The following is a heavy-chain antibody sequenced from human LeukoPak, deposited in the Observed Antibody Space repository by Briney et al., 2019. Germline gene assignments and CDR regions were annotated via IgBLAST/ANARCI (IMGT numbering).Heavy chain of an antibody. CDR2: IRQDGGET. Sequence: PGGSLRLSCEASGLTFSRDWMGWVRQAPGKGLEWVANIRQDGGETYYGDSVKGRFTISRDNSKNTLYLQMNSLRAEDTAVYYCARDRLQWVPTPPGSFDIWGQGTMVTVSS. J-gene: IGHJ3*02. D-gene: IGHD4/OR15-4a*01. V-gene: IGHV3-7*01. CDR3: ARDRLQWVPTPPGSFDI. CDR1: GLTFSRDW.